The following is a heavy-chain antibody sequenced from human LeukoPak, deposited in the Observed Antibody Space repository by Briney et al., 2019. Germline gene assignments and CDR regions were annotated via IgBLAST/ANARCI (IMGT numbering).Heavy chain of an antibody. V-gene: IGHV1-69*13. J-gene: IGHJ3*02. CDR1: GGTFSRFA. CDR2: IIPMFGTA. Sequence: SVKVSCKASGGTFSRFAVSWVRQAPGQGLEWMGGIIPMFGTANYAQKFQGRVTITADESTSTAYMELSSLRSDDTAVYYCARRFWSGYSNDAFDIWGQETMVTVSS. D-gene: IGHD3-3*01. CDR3: ARRFWSGYSNDAFDI.